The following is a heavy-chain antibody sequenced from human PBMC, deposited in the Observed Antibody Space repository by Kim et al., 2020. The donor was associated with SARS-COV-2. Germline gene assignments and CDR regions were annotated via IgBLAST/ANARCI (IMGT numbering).Heavy chain of an antibody. J-gene: IGHJ5*02. Sequence: SNPSRKSRVTISVDTSKKQFSLKLSSVTAADTAVYYCARGGAAAGHWFDPWGQGTLVTVSS. D-gene: IGHD6-13*01. CDR3: ARGGAAAGHWFDP. V-gene: IGHV4-34*01.